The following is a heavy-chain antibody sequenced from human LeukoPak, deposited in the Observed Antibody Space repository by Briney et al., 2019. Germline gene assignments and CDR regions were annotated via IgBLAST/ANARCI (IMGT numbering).Heavy chain of an antibody. CDR3: ARSFSGFDP. J-gene: IGHJ5*02. CDR1: GFTFSSYA. CDR2: ISGSGGTT. D-gene: IGHD2/OR15-2a*01. V-gene: IGHV3-23*01. Sequence: PGGSLRLSCAASGFTFSSYAMSWVRQIPGKGLEWVSAISGSGGTTYYADSVKGRFTISRDNSKNTLYLQMNSLRAEDTAVYHCARSFSGFDPWGQGTLVTVSS.